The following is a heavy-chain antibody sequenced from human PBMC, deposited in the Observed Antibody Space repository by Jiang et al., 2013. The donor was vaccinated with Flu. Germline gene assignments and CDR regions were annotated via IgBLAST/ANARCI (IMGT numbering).Heavy chain of an antibody. CDR3: ARVAASTTPENPGYDYVWGSYRLISFDI. CDR1: GGSVSSGSYY. Sequence: PGLVKPSETLSLTCTVSGGSVSSGSYYWSWIRQPPGKGLEWIGYIYYSGSTNYNPSLKSRVTISVDTSKNQFSLKLSSVTAADTAVYYCARVAASTTPENPGYDYVWGSYRLISFDIWGQGTMVTVSS. D-gene: IGHD3-16*02. V-gene: IGHV4-61*01. J-gene: IGHJ3*02. CDR2: IYYSGST.